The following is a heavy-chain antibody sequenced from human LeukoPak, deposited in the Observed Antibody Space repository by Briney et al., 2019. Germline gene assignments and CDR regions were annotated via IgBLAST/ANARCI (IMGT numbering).Heavy chain of an antibody. V-gene: IGHV1-2*02. J-gene: IGHJ6*02. Sequence: ASVKVSCKASGYTFTGYYMHWVRQAPGQGLEWMGWINPNSGGTNYAQKFQGRVTMTRDTSISTAYMELSRLRSDDTAVYYCARDQSRYFDWSLYYYCGMDVWGQGTTVTVSS. CDR2: INPNSGGT. CDR1: GYTFTGYY. D-gene: IGHD3-9*01. CDR3: ARDQSRYFDWSLYYYCGMDV.